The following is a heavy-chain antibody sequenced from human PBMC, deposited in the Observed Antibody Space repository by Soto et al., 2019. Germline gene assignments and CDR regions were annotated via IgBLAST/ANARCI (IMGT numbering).Heavy chain of an antibody. Sequence: QVQLEQSGAEVKKAGASVKVSCKASGYMFTGYNMHWVRQAPGQGLEWMGWINPNSGGTNYAQKFQGRVTMTRDMSSSTADMELSRLRSDDTAVYYCAREVTMVRGARVYGMDVWGQGTTVTVSS. CDR2: INPNSGGT. D-gene: IGHD3-10*01. V-gene: IGHV1-2*02. CDR1: GYMFTGYN. J-gene: IGHJ6*02. CDR3: AREVTMVRGARVYGMDV.